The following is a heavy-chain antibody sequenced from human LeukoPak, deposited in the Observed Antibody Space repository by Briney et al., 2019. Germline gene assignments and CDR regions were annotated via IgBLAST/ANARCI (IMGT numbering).Heavy chain of an antibody. V-gene: IGHV1-2*02. CDR2: INPNSGGT. D-gene: IGHD1-1*01. CDR1: GYTFTGYY. CDR3: ARSRPYIWNDRPLSP. Sequence: ASVKVSCKASGYTFTGYYMHWVRQAPGQGLEWMGWINPNSGGTNYAQKFQGRVTMTRDTSISTAYMELSGLRSDDTAVYYCARSRPYIWNDRPLSPWGQGTLVTVSS. J-gene: IGHJ5*02.